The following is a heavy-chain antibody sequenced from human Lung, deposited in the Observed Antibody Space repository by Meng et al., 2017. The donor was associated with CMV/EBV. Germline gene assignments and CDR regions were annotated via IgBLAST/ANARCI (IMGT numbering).Heavy chain of an antibody. V-gene: IGHV3-30-3*01. J-gene: IGHJ4*01. CDR1: GFTFSSYP. CDR3: TRDQGLRSFDWVFRN. CDR2: ISHDGSNK. Sequence: GESXKIXCAASGFTFSSYPMHWVRQGPGKGLEWVAVISHDGSNKYYADSVKGRFTISRDNSKITIYLQMNSLKAEDTAVYYCTRDQGLRSFDWVFRNWGQGXLVTVSS. D-gene: IGHD3-9*01.